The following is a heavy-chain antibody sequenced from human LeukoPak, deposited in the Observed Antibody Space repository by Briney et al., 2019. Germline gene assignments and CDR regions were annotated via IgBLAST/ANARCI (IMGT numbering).Heavy chain of an antibody. CDR3: ARAVFWLAYYLDY. Sequence: GGSLRLSCAASGFTFSSYAMHWVRQAPGKGLEWVAVISYDGSNKYYADSVKGRFTISRDNSKNTLYLQMNSLRAEDTAVYYCARAVFWLAYYLDYWGQGTLVTVSS. J-gene: IGHJ4*02. CDR2: ISYDGSNK. V-gene: IGHV3-30-3*01. CDR1: GFTFSSYA. D-gene: IGHD3-9*01.